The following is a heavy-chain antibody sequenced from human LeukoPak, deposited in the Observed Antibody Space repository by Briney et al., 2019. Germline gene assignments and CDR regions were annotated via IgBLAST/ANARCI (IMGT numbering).Heavy chain of an antibody. CDR2: ISSSSSYI. D-gene: IGHD3-22*01. Sequence: GGSLRLSCAASGFTFSSYSMNWVRQAPGKVLEWVSSISSSSSYIYYADSVKGRFTISRDNAKNSLYLQMNSLRAEDTAVYYCARDLSIDSSGYYPAGNAFDIWGQGTMVTVSS. CDR1: GFTFSSYS. V-gene: IGHV3-21*01. J-gene: IGHJ3*02. CDR3: ARDLSIDSSGYYPAGNAFDI.